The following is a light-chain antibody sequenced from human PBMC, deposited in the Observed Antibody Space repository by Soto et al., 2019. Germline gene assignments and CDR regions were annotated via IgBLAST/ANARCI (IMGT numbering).Light chain of an antibody. CDR1: RSNIGSNY. CDR3: AAWDDSGYV. V-gene: IGLV1-47*01. J-gene: IGLJ1*01. CDR2: RND. Sequence: QLVLTQPPSASGTPGQRGSISCSGSRSNIGSNYVYWYQQLPGTAPKFLIYRNDQRPSGVPDRFSGSKSGTSASLAISRLRSEDEADYYCAAWDDSGYVFGTGTKLTVL.